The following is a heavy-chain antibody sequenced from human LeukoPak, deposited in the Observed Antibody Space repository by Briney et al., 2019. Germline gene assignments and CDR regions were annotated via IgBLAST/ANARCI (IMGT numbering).Heavy chain of an antibody. Sequence: SETLSLTCTVSGGSISSSSYYGGWIRQPPGKGLEWIGSIYYSGSTYYNPSLKSRVTISVDTSKNQFSLKLSSVTAADTAVYYCAKDPELTWFNPWGQGVLVTVSS. CDR2: IYYSGST. J-gene: IGHJ5*02. CDR3: AKDPELTWFNP. V-gene: IGHV4-39*07. D-gene: IGHD1-7*01. CDR1: GGSISSSSYY.